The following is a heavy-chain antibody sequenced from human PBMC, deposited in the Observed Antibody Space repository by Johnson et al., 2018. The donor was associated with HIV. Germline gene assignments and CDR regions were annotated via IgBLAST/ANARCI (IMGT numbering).Heavy chain of an antibody. J-gene: IGHJ3*02. CDR1: GFTFSSYW. Sequence: VQLVESGGGLVQPGGSLRLSCAASGFTFSSYWMHWVRQAPGKGLVWVSRINTDGSATTYADSVKGRFTISRDNSKNTLFLQMNGLRPEDTAVYYCARGQGFWAFDIWGQGTMVTVSS. CDR2: INTDGSAT. V-gene: IGHV3-74*01. CDR3: ARGQGFWAFDI. D-gene: IGHD3-3*01.